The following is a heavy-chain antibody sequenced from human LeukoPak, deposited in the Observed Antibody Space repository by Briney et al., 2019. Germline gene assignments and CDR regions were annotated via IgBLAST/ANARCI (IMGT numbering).Heavy chain of an antibody. CDR3: AKDGFSSSWYGKYFDY. V-gene: IGHV3-30*02. D-gene: IGHD6-13*01. J-gene: IGHJ4*02. CDR1: GFTFNNYG. Sequence: GGSLRLSCAASGFTFNNYGMHWVRQAPGKGLEWVAFIRSDGSNIYYADSVEGRFTISRDNSKNTLYLQMNSLRAEDTVVYYCAKDGFSSSWYGKYFDYWGQGTLVTVSS. CDR2: IRSDGSNI.